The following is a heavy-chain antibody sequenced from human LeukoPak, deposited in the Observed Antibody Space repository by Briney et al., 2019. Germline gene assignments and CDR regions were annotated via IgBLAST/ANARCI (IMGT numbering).Heavy chain of an antibody. CDR3: ARAGIYGSGSYSPNWFDP. J-gene: IGHJ5*02. CDR1: GGSISSSSYY. D-gene: IGHD3-10*01. CDR2: IYYSGST. Sequence: TSETLSLTCTVSGGSISSSSYYWSWIRQPPGKGLEWIGYIYYSGSTYYNPSLKSRVTISVDMSKNQFSLKLSSVTAADTAVYYCARAGIYGSGSYSPNWFDPWGQGTLVTLSS. V-gene: IGHV4-30-4*08.